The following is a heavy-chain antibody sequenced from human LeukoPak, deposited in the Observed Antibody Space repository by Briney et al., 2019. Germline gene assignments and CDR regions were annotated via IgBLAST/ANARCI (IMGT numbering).Heavy chain of an antibody. V-gene: IGHV4-34*01. J-gene: IGHJ4*02. CDR2: INHSGST. Sequence: SETLSLTCAVYGGSFSGYYWSWIRQPPGKGLEWIGEINHSGSTNYNPSLKSRVTISVDTSKNQFSLKLSSVTAADTAVYYCARIRLSGGYPKKKYYFDYWGQGTLVTVSS. CDR1: GGSFSGYY. D-gene: IGHD2-15*01. CDR3: ARIRLSGGYPKKKYYFDY.